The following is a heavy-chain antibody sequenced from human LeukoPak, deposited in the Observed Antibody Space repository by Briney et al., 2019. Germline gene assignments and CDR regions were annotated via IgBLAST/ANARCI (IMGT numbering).Heavy chain of an antibody. CDR2: IKEDGSEK. CDR1: GFTFSTNW. J-gene: IGHJ4*02. Sequence: GGSLRLSCAASGFTFSTNWMTWVRQAPGKGLEWVANIKEDGSEKYYVDSVKGRFTISRDNVKNSLDLQMTSLRAEDTAVYYCASTALGYYDSSGYYEFDYWGQGTLVTVSS. CDR3: ASTALGYYDSSGYYEFDY. V-gene: IGHV3-7*01. D-gene: IGHD3-22*01.